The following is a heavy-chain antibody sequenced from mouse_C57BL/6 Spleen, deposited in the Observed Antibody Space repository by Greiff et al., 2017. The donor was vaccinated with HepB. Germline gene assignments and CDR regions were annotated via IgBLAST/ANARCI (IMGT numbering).Heavy chain of an antibody. D-gene: IGHD3-2*01. J-gene: IGHJ2*01. Sequence: VQLQQSGPELVKPGASVKISCKASGYAFSSSWMNWVKQRPGKGLEWIGRIYPGDGVTNYNGKFKGKAILTADKSSSTAYMQLSSLTSEDSAVYFCARDRGLVSFDYWGQGTTLTVSS. CDR1: GYAFSSSW. CDR2: IYPGDGVT. V-gene: IGHV1-82*01. CDR3: ARDRGLVSFDY.